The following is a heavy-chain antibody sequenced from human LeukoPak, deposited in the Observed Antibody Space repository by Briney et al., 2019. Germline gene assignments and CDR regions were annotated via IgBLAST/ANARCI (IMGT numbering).Heavy chain of an antibody. Sequence: GASVKVSCKASGYTFTSYGISWVRQAPGQGLEWMGWISAYNGNTNYAQKLPGRVTMTTDTYKSTAYMELRSLRSDDTAVYYCARTYSGSLRGAFDIWGQGTMVTVSS. J-gene: IGHJ3*02. CDR1: GYTFTSYG. V-gene: IGHV1-18*01. CDR2: ISAYNGNT. CDR3: ARTYSGSLRGAFDI. D-gene: IGHD1-26*01.